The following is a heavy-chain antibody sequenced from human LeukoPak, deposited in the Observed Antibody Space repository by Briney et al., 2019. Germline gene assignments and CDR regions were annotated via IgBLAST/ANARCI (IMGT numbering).Heavy chain of an antibody. CDR3: ARGETYYYGSGSYLYPQSGAFDI. Sequence: SETLSLTCTVSGGSISSGDYYWSWIRQPPGTGLEWIGYIYYSGSTYYNPSLKSRVTISVDTSKNQFSLKLSSVTAADTAVYYCARGETYYYGSGSYLYPQSGAFDIWGQGTMVTVSS. CDR2: IYYSGST. V-gene: IGHV4-30-4*01. D-gene: IGHD3-10*01. CDR1: GGSISSGDYY. J-gene: IGHJ3*02.